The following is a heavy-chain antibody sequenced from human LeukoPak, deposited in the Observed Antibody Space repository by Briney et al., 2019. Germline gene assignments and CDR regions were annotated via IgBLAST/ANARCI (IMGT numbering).Heavy chain of an antibody. V-gene: IGHV1-69*06. CDR2: IIPIFGTA. J-gene: IGHJ4*02. CDR3: ARETNGHYYDGGLDY. CDR1: GGTFSSYA. D-gene: IGHD3-22*01. Sequence: SVKVSCKASGGTFSSYAISWVRQAPGQGLEWMGGIIPIFGTANYAQKFQGRVTITADKSTSTAYMELNSLRSEDTAVYYCARETNGHYYDGGLDYWSQGTLVTVSS.